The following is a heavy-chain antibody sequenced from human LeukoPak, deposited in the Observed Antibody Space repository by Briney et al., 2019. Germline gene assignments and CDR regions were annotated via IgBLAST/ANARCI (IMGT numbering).Heavy chain of an antibody. CDR3: AKWVY. V-gene: IGHV3-30*02. Sequence: GGSLRLSCIGSGFNFTYYAIYWVRQAPGKGLEWVAFIRYDGSNKYYADSVKGRFTISRDNSKNTLYLQMNSLRAEDTAVYYCAKWVYWGQGTLVTVSS. CDR1: GFNFTYYA. CDR2: IRYDGSNK. J-gene: IGHJ4*02.